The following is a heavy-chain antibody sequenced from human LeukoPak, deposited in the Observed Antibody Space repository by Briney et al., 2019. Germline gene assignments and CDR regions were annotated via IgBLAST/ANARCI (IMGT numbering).Heavy chain of an antibody. CDR1: GFTFSSYA. Sequence: PGGSLRLSCAASGFTFSSYAMHWVRQAPGKGLEWVALIPYDGSNKYYADSVKGRFTVSRDNSKNTLYLQMNSLRAEDTAVYYCARGSRLGVAERDAFDIWGQGTMVTVSS. CDR3: ARGSRLGVAERDAFDI. V-gene: IGHV3-30*04. J-gene: IGHJ3*02. D-gene: IGHD3-3*01. CDR2: IPYDGSNK.